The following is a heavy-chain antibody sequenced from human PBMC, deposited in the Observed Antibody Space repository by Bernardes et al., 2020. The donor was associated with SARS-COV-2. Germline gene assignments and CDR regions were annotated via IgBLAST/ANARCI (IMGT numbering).Heavy chain of an antibody. CDR1: GLPVGSYT. D-gene: IGHD2-15*01. Sequence: GGSLRLSCAASGLPVGSYTMSWVRLAPGKGLEWVSPISTSASYIYYADSVKGRFTIARDNAKNSLFLQIYSLRAEDTAVYYCARAYSPPSYIDMVPIGTNAWAQGTTVNVYS. CDR3: ARAYSPPSYIDMVPIGTNA. CDR2: ISTSASYI. V-gene: IGHV3-21*01. J-gene: IGHJ6*02.